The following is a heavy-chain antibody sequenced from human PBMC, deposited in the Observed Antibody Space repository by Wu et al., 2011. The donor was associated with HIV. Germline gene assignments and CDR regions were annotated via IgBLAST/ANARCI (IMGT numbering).Heavy chain of an antibody. V-gene: IGHV1-69*06. CDR1: GGAFTNSA. CDR3: AHTRRSGYYYYGMDV. D-gene: IGHD3-10*01. CDR2: ILPVFDTL. J-gene: IGHJ6*02. Sequence: QVQLVQSGSEVKKPGSSVKVSCKASGGAFTNSALSWVRQAPGQGLEWMGRILPVFDTLNYAQKFQGRVTITADKSTSTAYMELSSLRSEDTAVYYCAHTRRSGYYYYGMDVWGQGTTVTVSS.